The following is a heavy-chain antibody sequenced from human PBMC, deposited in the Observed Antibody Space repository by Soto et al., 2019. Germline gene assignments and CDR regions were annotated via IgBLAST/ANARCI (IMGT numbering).Heavy chain of an antibody. Sequence: GPSVKVSCKASGYTFTGYYMHWVRQAPGQGLEWMGWINPNSGGTNYAQKFQGWVTMTRDTSISTAYMELSRLRSDDTAVYYCARAALVGPYDAFDIWGQGTMVTVSS. D-gene: IGHD1-26*01. CDR1: GYTFTGYY. CDR2: INPNSGGT. CDR3: ARAALVGPYDAFDI. V-gene: IGHV1-2*04. J-gene: IGHJ3*02.